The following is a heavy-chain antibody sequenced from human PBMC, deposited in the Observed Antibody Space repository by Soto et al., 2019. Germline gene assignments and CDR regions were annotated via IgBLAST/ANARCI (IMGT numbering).Heavy chain of an antibody. CDR1: GGSISSYY. J-gene: IGHJ5*02. Sequence: SEPLSLTCSVSGGSISSYYWSWIRQPPGKGLEWIGYIYYSGRTNYNPSLKSRVTISVDTSKNQFSLKLSSATAADTAVYYCAREGVAPPYYYDSRGYYRSWFDPWGQGTLVTVSS. CDR2: IYYSGRT. D-gene: IGHD3-22*01. CDR3: AREGVAPPYYYDSRGYYRSWFDP. V-gene: IGHV4-59*01.